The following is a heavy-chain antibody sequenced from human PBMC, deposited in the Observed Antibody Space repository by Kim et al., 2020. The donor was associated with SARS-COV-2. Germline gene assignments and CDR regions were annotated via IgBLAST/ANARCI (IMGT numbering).Heavy chain of an antibody. D-gene: IGHD4-17*01. V-gene: IGHV5-51*01. Sequence: GESLKISCKGSGYSFTSYWIGWVRQMPGKGLEWMGIIYPGDSDTRYSPSFQGQVTISADKSISTAYLQWSSLKASDTAMYYCARLDGVTTFDYYGMDVWGQGTTVTVSS. CDR1: GYSFTSYW. CDR2: IYPGDSDT. CDR3: ARLDGVTTFDYYGMDV. J-gene: IGHJ6*02.